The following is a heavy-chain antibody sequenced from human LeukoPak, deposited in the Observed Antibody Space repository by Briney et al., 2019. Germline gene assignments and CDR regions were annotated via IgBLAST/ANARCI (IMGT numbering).Heavy chain of an antibody. J-gene: IGHJ4*02. CDR2: FDPEDGEA. Sequence: GASVKVSCKVSGYTLTELSMHWVRQAPGKGLEWMGGFDPEDGEAIYAQKFQGRVTMTEDTSTDTAYMELSSLRSEDTAVYYCATSEDYVWGNLDYWGQGTLVTVSS. CDR1: GYTLTELS. CDR3: ATSEDYVWGNLDY. V-gene: IGHV1-24*01. D-gene: IGHD3-16*01.